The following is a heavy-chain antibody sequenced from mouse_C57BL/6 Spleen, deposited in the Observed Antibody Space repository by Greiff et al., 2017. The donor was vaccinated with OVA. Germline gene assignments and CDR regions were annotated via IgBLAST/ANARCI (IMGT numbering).Heavy chain of an antibody. CDR1: GYTFTSYW. CDR2: IDPSDSYT. CDR3: ARMVTTNWYFDV. J-gene: IGHJ1*03. V-gene: IGHV1-59*01. Sequence: VKLVESGAELVRPGTSVKLSCKASGYTFTSYWMHWVKQRPGQGLEWIGVIDPSDSYTNYNQKFKGKATLTVDTSSSTAYMQLSSLTSEDSAVYYCARMVTTNWYFDVWGTGTTVTVSS. D-gene: IGHD2-2*01.